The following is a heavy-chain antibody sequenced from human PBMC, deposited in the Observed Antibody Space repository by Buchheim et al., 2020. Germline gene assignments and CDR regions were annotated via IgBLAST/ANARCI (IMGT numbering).Heavy chain of an antibody. D-gene: IGHD2-2*01. CDR1: GFTFSTYR. V-gene: IGHV3-74*01. J-gene: IGHJ4*02. CDR2: IDTDGSST. Sequence: ELHLVESGGGLVEPGGSLRLSCAASGFTFSTYRMHWVRQPPGKGLVWVSRIDTDGSSTNYADSVKGRFTISRDNAKNTPYLQMNSLRAEDTAVYYCASAAMMTTGSFWGQGSL. CDR3: ASAAMMTTGSF.